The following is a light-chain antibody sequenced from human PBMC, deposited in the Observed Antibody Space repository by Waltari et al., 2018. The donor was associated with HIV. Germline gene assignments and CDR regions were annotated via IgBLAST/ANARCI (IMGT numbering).Light chain of an antibody. CDR3: TSYISGTSPV. J-gene: IGLJ2*01. CDR1: ALNDNEY. Sequence: QSALTQPASVSGSPGQSSTIPSALNDNEYVSWYQRHPGKAPKVIIYEVTNRPSGLSNRFSGSKSGNTATLTISGLQPEDEAYYFCTSYISGTSPVFGRGTRVTVL. V-gene: IGLV2-14*01. CDR2: EVT.